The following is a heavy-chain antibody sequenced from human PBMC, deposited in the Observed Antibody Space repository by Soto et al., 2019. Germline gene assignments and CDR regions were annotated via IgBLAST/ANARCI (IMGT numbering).Heavy chain of an antibody. CDR1: GYTFTSYY. CDR2: INPSGGST. D-gene: IGHD5-18*01. V-gene: IGHV1-46*01. CDR3: AVRLDTAMVTGAFDI. J-gene: IGHJ3*02. Sequence: ASVKVSCKASGYTFTSYYMHWVRQAPGQGLEWMGIINPSGGSTSYAQKFQGRVTMTRDTSTSTVYMELSSLRSEDTAVYYCAVRLDTAMVTGAFDIWGQGTMVTVSS.